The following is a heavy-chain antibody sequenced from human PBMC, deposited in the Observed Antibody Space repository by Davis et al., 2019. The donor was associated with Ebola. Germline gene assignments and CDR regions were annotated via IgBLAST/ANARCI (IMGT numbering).Heavy chain of an antibody. Sequence: GESLMISCAASGFTFSDNYMTWIRQAPGKGLEWVAYISYSGATIYYADSVKGRFTISRDNAKNSLHLQMNSLRVEDTAMYYCVSLLHWGQGARVTVSS. CDR1: GFTFSDNY. CDR3: VSLLH. CDR2: ISYSGATI. J-gene: IGHJ4*02. V-gene: IGHV3-11*01.